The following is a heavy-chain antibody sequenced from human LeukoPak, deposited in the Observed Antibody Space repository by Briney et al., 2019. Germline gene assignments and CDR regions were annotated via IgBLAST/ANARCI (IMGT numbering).Heavy chain of an antibody. CDR1: GGSISSYY. Sequence: PSETLSLTCTVSGGSISSYYWSWIRQPPGKGLEWIGYIYYSGSTNYNPSLKSRVTISVDTSKNQFSLKLSSVTAADTAVYCCARFGDDSSGYYYIDYWGQGTLVTVSS. CDR2: IYYSGST. D-gene: IGHD3-22*01. V-gene: IGHV4-59*01. J-gene: IGHJ4*02. CDR3: ARFGDDSSGYYYIDY.